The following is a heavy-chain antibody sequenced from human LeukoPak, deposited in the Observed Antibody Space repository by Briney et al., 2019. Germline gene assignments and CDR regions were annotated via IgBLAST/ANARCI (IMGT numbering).Heavy chain of an antibody. CDR1: GFTFSSYA. V-gene: IGHV3-23*01. CDR2: ITDSGDGT. Sequence: SGGSLRLSCAASGFTFSSYAMSWVRQAPGKGLEWVSSITDSGDGTYYADSVKGRFTISRDNSKNTLYLQVNSLRAEDTAVYYCAKGSRATYDYWGQGTLVTVSS. CDR3: AKGSRATYDY. J-gene: IGHJ4*02.